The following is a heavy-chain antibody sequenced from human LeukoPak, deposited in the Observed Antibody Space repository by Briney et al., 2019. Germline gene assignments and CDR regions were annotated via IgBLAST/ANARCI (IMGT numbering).Heavy chain of an antibody. CDR3: ARHARREALRHSAFDI. D-gene: IGHD3-16*01. CDR2: IYYTGTT. V-gene: IGHV4-39*01. Sequence: SETLSLTCTVSGGSIRSTSYYWSWIRRPPGKGLEWIGCIYYTGTTYYNPSLRSQFTMSVDTSKNQFSLKLSSVTAADTTVYYCARHARREALRHSAFDIWGRGTMVTVSS. J-gene: IGHJ3*02. CDR1: GGSIRSTSYY.